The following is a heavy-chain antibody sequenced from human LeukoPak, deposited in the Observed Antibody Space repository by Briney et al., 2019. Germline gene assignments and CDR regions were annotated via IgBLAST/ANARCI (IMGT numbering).Heavy chain of an antibody. CDR1: GGSITSHN. V-gene: IGHV4-59*11. CDR2: IHYSGTT. CDR3: ARLLNNDDSGDPDTFDI. D-gene: IGHD3-22*01. J-gene: IGHJ3*02. Sequence: SETLSLTCTVSGGSITSHNWSWMRQPPGKGLEWIGYIHYSGTTSYNPSLQSRVTISVDTPGNKFSLKLTSVTAADTAVYYCARLLNNDDSGDPDTFDIWGQGTVVTVSS.